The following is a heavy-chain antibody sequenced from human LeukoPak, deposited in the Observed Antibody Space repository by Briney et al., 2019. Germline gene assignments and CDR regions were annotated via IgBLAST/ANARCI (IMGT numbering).Heavy chain of an antibody. D-gene: IGHD3-22*01. CDR2: ISGSGGST. V-gene: IGHV3-23*01. CDR1: GFTFSSYA. Sequence: GGSLRLSCAASGFTFSSYAMSWVRQAPGKGLEWVSAISGSGGSTYYADSVKGRFTISRDNSKNTLYLQMNSLRAEDTAVYYCAKVGVASSGYQVSAFDIWGQGTMVTVSS. CDR3: AKVGVASSGYQVSAFDI. J-gene: IGHJ3*02.